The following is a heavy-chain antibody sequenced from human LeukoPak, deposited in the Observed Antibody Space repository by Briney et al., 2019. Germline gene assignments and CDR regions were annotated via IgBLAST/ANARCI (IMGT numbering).Heavy chain of an antibody. CDR1: GFTFSSYA. D-gene: IGHD3-22*01. J-gene: IGHJ4*02. Sequence: PGGSLRLSCAASGFTFSSYAMSWVRQAPGKGLEWVSAISGSGGSTYYADSVKGRFTISRDNSKNTLYLQMNSLRAEDTAVYHCAKGGYYDGSASFDYWGQGTLVTVSS. CDR3: AKGGYYDGSASFDY. CDR2: ISGSGGST. V-gene: IGHV3-23*01.